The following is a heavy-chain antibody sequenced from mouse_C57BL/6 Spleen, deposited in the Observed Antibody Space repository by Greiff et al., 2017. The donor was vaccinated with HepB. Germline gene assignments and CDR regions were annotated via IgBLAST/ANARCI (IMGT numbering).Heavy chain of an antibody. CDR2: IDPETGGT. CDR3: TSSLYYGSSPDY. J-gene: IGHJ2*01. D-gene: IGHD1-1*01. CDR1: GYTFTDYE. V-gene: IGHV1-15*01. Sequence: QVQLKQSGAELVRPGASVTLSCKASGYTFTDYEMHWVKQTPVHGLEWIGAIDPETGGTAYNQKFKGKAILTADKSSSTAYMELRSLTSEDSAVYYCTSSLYYGSSPDYWGQGTTLTVSS.